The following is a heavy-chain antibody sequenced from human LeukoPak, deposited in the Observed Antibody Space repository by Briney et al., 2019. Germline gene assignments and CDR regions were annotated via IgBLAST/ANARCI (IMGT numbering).Heavy chain of an antibody. J-gene: IGHJ4*02. D-gene: IGHD6-19*01. CDR3: TRFRHVAVAGTPHFDY. CDR1: GYTFTDYH. CDR2: INPNSGGT. Sequence: ASVKVSCKASGYTFTDYHIHWVRQVPGQGLEWMGWINPNSGGTNYAEKFHGRLTTTRDTSISTAFMELSGLRSDDTAVYYCTRFRHVAVAGTPHFDYWGQGALVTVSS. V-gene: IGHV1-2*02.